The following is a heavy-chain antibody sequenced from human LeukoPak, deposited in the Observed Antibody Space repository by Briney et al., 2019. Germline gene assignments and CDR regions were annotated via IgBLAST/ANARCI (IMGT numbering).Heavy chain of an antibody. Sequence: GGSLRLSCAASGFTFSSYNMNWVRQAPGKGLEWVSHISSSSSTTYYADSVKGRFPISRDNAKNSLHLQMNSLRDEDTAVYYCVRKFDYWGQGILVTVSS. CDR2: ISSSSSTT. V-gene: IGHV3-48*02. J-gene: IGHJ4*02. CDR1: GFTFSSYN. CDR3: VRKFDY.